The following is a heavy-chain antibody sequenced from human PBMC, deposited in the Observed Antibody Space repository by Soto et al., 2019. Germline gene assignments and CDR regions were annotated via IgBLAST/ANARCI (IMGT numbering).Heavy chain of an antibody. CDR2: LSNGGGTT. V-gene: IGHV3-23*01. Sequence: GGSLRLSCAASGFTFSSYAMSWVRQAPGEGLEWVSALSNGGGTTHYADSGKGRFTISRDNSKNTLYLQVSSLRVEDTAIYYCAKDMYGSRRGSFDYWGQGTLVTVSS. D-gene: IGHD1-26*01. CDR3: AKDMYGSRRGSFDY. CDR1: GFTFSSYA. J-gene: IGHJ4*02.